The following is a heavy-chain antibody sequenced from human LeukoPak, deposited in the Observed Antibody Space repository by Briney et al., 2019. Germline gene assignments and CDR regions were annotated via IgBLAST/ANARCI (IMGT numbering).Heavy chain of an antibody. CDR1: GGSFSGYY. CDR3: ARDRAPYCSSTSCYQGHDY. J-gene: IGHJ4*02. D-gene: IGHD2-2*01. CDR2: INHSGST. Sequence: SETLSLTCAVYGGSFSGYYWSWIRQPPGKGLEWIGEINHSGSTNYNPSLKSRVTISVDTSKNQFSLKLSSVTAADTAVYCCARDRAPYCSSTSCYQGHDYWGQGTLVTVSS. V-gene: IGHV4-34*01.